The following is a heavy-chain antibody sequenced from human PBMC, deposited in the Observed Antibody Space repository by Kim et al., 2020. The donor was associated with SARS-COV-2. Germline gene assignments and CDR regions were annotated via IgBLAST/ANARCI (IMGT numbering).Heavy chain of an antibody. D-gene: IGHD5-18*01. V-gene: IGHV3-21*01. Sequence: GGSLRLSCAASGFTFSSYSMNWVRQAPGKGLEGVSSISSSSSYIYYADSVKGRFTISRDNAKNSLYLQMNSLRAEDTAVYYCARGARDSYGSGYWGQGTLVTVSS. CDR1: GFTFSSYS. J-gene: IGHJ4*02. CDR2: ISSSSSYI. CDR3: ARGARDSYGSGY.